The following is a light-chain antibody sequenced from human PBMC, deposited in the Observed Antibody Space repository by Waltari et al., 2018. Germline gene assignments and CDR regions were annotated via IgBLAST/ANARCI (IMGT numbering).Light chain of an antibody. J-gene: IGKJ2*01. Sequence: DIQMTQSPSSLSASVGDRVTITCRASQSINRFLNWYQQKPGKAPELLIYVASNLQSGVPLRFSGSGSGTDFTLSINGLQPEDVATYYCQQSYSSPPMYTFGQGTKVEIK. CDR3: QQSYSSPPMYT. V-gene: IGKV1-39*01. CDR2: VAS. CDR1: QSINRF.